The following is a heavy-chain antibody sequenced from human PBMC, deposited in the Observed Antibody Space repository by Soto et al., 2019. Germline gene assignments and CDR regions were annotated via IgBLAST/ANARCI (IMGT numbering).Heavy chain of an antibody. CDR3: AKGHVRWPFLMDV. CDR1: GFTFSSYA. V-gene: IGHV3-23*01. CDR2: ISGSGGST. Sequence: GGSLRLSCAASGFTFSSYAMSWVRQAPGKGLEWVSAISGSGGSTYYAGSVKGRFTISRDNSKNTLYLQMNSLRAEDTAVYYCAKGHVRWPFLMDVWGQGTTVTVSS. J-gene: IGHJ6*02. D-gene: IGHD4-17*01.